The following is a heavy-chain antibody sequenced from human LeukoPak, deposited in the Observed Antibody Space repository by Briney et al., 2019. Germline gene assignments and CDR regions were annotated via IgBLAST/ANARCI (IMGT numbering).Heavy chain of an antibody. CDR1: GGTFSSYA. CDR2: IIPIFGTA. CDR3: ARDLLAAAASDY. V-gene: IGHV1-69*13. Sequence: SVKVSCKASGGTFSSYAISWVRQAPGQGLEWMGGIIPIFGTANYAQKFQGRVTITADESTSTAYMELSSLRSEDTAVYYCARDLLAAAASDYWGQGALVTVSS. J-gene: IGHJ4*02. D-gene: IGHD6-13*01.